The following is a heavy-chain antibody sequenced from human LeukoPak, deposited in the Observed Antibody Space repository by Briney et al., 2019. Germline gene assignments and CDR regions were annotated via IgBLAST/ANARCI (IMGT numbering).Heavy chain of an antibody. V-gene: IGHV1-3*01. CDR3: ARDLSGSGSYMNYGMDV. CDR1: GYTFTSYA. CDR2: INAGNGNT. Sequence: ASVKVSCKASGYTFTSYAMHWVRQAPGQRLEWMGWINAGNGNTKYSQKFQGRVTITRDTSATTAYMELSSLRSEDTAVYYCARDLSGSGSYMNYGMDVWGQGTTVTVSS. J-gene: IGHJ6*02. D-gene: IGHD3-10*01.